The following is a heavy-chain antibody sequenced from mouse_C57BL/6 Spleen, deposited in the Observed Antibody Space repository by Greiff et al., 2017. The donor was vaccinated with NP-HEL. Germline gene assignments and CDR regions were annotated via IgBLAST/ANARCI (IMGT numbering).Heavy chain of an antibody. CDR1: GFSLTSYG. D-gene: IGHD1-1*01. J-gene: IGHJ1*03. V-gene: IGHV2-2*01. Sequence: QVQLKESGPGLVQPSQSLSITCTVSGFSLTSYGVHWVRQSPGKGLEWLGVIWSGGSTDYNAAFISRLSISKDNSKSQVFFKMNSLQADDTAIYYCARDYYGSSYPLGYFDVWGTGTTVTVSS. CDR3: ARDYYGSSYPLGYFDV. CDR2: IWSGGST.